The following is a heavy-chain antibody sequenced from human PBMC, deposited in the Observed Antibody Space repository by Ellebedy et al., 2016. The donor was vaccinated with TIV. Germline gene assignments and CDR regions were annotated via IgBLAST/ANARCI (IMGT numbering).Heavy chain of an antibody. J-gene: IGHJ5*02. CDR3: APRRGWFDP. D-gene: IGHD1-26*01. V-gene: IGHV3-23*01. CDR2: ISESSGSK. CDR1: GFTFSSFA. Sequence: GGSLRLSCAASGFTFSSFAMTWVRQAPGKGLEWVSGISESSGSKYYADSVKGRFTISRDNSKNTPLLQMNSLGADDTAIYYCAPRRGWFDPWGQGTVVTVSS.